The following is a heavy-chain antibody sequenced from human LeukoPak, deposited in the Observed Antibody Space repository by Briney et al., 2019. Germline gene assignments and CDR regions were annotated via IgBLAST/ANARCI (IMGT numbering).Heavy chain of an antibody. CDR2: TYYSGST. V-gene: IGHV4-59*01. D-gene: IGHD2-15*01. J-gene: IGHJ1*01. CDR3: ASNTLDCSGGSCYPGYFQH. CDR1: GGSISSYY. Sequence: SETLSLTCTVSGGSISSYYWSWIRQPPGKGLEWIGYTYYSGSTNYNPSLKSRVTISVDTSKNQFSLKLSSVTAADTAVYYCASNTLDCSGGSCYPGYFQHWGQGTLVTVSS.